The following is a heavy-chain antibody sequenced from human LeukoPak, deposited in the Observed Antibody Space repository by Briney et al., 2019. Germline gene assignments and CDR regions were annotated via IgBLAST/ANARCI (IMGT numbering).Heavy chain of an antibody. J-gene: IGHJ4*02. V-gene: IGHV3-48*04. D-gene: IGHD3-22*01. CDR3: ARVGDSSGYSY. Sequence: GGSLRLSCAASGFTFSSYSMSWVRQAPGKGLEWVSYISSSGSTIYYADSVKGRFTISRDNAKNSLYLQMNSLRAEDTAVYYCARVGDSSGYSYWGQGTLVTVSS. CDR1: GFTFSSYS. CDR2: ISSSGSTI.